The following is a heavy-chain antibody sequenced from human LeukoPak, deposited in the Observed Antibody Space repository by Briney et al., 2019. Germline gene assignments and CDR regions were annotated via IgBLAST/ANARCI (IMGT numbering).Heavy chain of an antibody. V-gene: IGHV3-30*02. CDR3: ASRPSGSDWGPFDF. CDR1: GFSFRRHP. J-gene: IGHJ4*02. Sequence: GGSLRLSCAAAGFSFRRHPVFWVRQAPGKSLEWLAFIRFDGSETDYADSVKGRFTISRDNSKDTLYLQMNSLRAEDTARYYCASRPSGSDWGPFDFWGQGTLVSVSS. D-gene: IGHD5-12*01. CDR2: IRFDGSET.